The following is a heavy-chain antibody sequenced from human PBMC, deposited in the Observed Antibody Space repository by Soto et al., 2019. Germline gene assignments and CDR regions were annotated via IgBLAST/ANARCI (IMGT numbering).Heavy chain of an antibody. CDR2: IIPIFGTA. V-gene: IGHV1-69*01. Sequence: QVQLVQSGAEVKKPGSSVKVSCKASGGTFSRNTISWVRQAPGQGLEWMGGIIPIFGTANYAQKFQGRVTITADESTSTAYMEVGRLRSEDTAVYYCARQFDYYTTGYYYAYWGQGPLVTVSS. J-gene: IGHJ4*02. CDR3: ARQFDYYTTGYYYAY. CDR1: GGTFSRNT. D-gene: IGHD3-22*01.